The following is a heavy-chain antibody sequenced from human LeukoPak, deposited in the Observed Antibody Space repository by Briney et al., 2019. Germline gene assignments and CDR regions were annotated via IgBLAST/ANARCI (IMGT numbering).Heavy chain of an antibody. D-gene: IGHD2-21*02. V-gene: IGHV3-21*01. CDR2: ISSSSSYI. CDR1: GFTFSSYS. CDR3: AGVGRYCGGDCYSDY. J-gene: IGHJ4*02. Sequence: GGPLRLSCAASGFTFSSYSMNWVRQAPGKGLEWVSSISSSSSYIYYADSVKGRFTISRDNAKNSLYLQMNSLRAEDTAVYYCAGVGRYCGGDCYSDYWGQGTLVTVSS.